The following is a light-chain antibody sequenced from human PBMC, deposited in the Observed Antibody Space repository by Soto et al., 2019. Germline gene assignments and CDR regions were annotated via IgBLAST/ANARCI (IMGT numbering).Light chain of an antibody. CDR3: SSYGGTNNLL. V-gene: IGLV2-8*01. J-gene: IGLJ2*01. CDR2: EVH. CDR1: SSDVGGYKY. Sequence: QSVLTQPPSASGSPGQSVTICCTGTSSDVGGYKYVSWYQQHPGKAPKLMIFEVHKRPSGVPDRFSGSKSSNTASLTVSGLQAEDEADYYCSSYGGTNNLLFGGGTKLTVL.